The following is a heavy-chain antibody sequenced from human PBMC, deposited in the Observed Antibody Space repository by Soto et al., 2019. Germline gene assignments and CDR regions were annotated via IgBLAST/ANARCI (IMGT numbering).Heavy chain of an antibody. D-gene: IGHD3-10*01. J-gene: IGHJ6*02. Sequence: PGGSLILSGAASGFTFDDYAMHWVRQAPGKGLEWVSGISWNSGSIGYADSVKGRFTISRENAKNSLYLQMNSLRAEDTALYYCAKDSWFGESSYGMYVWGQGTTVTVSS. V-gene: IGHV3-9*01. CDR2: ISWNSGSI. CDR3: AKDSWFGESSYGMYV. CDR1: GFTFDDYA.